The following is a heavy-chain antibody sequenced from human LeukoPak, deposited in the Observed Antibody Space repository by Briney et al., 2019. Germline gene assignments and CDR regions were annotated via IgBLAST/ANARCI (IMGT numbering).Heavy chain of an antibody. V-gene: IGHV3-23*01. CDR1: GFTFSTYA. CDR2: ISGSGGST. CDR3: AKGQQWLPNWFDP. Sequence: GGSLRLSCAASGFTFSTYAMNWVRQAPGKGLEWVSTISGSGGSTYYADSVKGRFTISRDNSKNTLYLQMNSLRAEDTAVYYCAKGQQWLPNWFDPWGQGTLVTVSS. J-gene: IGHJ5*02. D-gene: IGHD6-19*01.